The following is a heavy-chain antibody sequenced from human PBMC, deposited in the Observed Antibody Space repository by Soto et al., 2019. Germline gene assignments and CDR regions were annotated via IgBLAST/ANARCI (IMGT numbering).Heavy chain of an antibody. D-gene: IGHD6-13*01. CDR2: ISGSGDST. CDR3: ARRGPGTYFDY. Sequence: EVQLLDSGGGLVQPGGSLAHSCAASGFTFSSYAMNWVRQAQGKGLEWVSVISGSGDSTYYADYVKGRFIISRDNSKNTLYLQMNSRRAEDTAVYYCARRGPGTYFDYWGQGTRVAVS. CDR1: GFTFSSYA. J-gene: IGHJ4*02. V-gene: IGHV3-23*01.